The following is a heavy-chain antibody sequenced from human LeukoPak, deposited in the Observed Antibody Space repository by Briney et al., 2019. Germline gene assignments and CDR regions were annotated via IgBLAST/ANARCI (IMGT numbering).Heavy chain of an antibody. D-gene: IGHD5-12*01. J-gene: IGHJ6*03. CDR2: INWNGDTI. V-gene: IGHV3-20*04. CDR3: ARERATLDYYYYMDV. CDR1: GFTFDDYG. Sequence: PGGSLRLSCAASGFTFDDYGMTWVRQAPGKGLEWVSGINWNGDTIGYADSVKGRFTISRDNAKNSLYLQMNSLRAEDTAFYCARERATLDYYYYMDVWGKGTTVTVSS.